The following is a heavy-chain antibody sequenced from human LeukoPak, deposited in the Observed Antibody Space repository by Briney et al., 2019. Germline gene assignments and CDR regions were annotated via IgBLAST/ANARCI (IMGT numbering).Heavy chain of an antibody. CDR3: ARDDLVTSSGSGWLDP. CDR2: INQDGGEK. CDR1: GFTFSSYW. V-gene: IGHV3-7*03. Sequence: PGGSLRLSCAASGFTFSSYWMSWVRQAPGEGLQWVANINQDGGEKNYADSVKGRFTISRDNAKSSLYLQMNSLRAEDTAVYFCARDDLVTSSGSGWLDPWGQGTLVTVSS. J-gene: IGHJ5*02. D-gene: IGHD3-10*01.